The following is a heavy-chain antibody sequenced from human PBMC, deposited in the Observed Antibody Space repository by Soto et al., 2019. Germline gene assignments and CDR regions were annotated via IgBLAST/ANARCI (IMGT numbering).Heavy chain of an antibody. Sequence: SVKVSCKASGGTFSSYAISWVRQAPGQGLEWMGGIIPIIGTANYAQKFQGRVTITADESTSTAYMELSSLRSEDTAVYYCARIYYYDSSGYPSREDYYGMDVWGQGTTVTVSS. V-gene: IGHV1-69*13. CDR1: GGTFSSYA. J-gene: IGHJ6*02. CDR3: ARIYYYDSSGYPSREDYYGMDV. CDR2: IIPIIGTA. D-gene: IGHD3-22*01.